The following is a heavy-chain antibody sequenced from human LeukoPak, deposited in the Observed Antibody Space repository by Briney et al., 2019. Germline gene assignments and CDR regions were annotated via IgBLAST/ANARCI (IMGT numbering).Heavy chain of an antibody. V-gene: IGHV1-46*01. CDR2: INPSGGST. CDR1: GYTFTSYY. CDR3: ARSWEGYYFDY. J-gene: IGHJ4*02. D-gene: IGHD1-26*01. Sequence: ASVKVSCKASGYTFTSYYMHWVRQAPGQGLEWMGIINPSGGSTSYAQKFQGRVTMTRDTSTSTVYMELNSLRSEDTAVYYCARSWEGYYFDYWGQGTLVTVSS.